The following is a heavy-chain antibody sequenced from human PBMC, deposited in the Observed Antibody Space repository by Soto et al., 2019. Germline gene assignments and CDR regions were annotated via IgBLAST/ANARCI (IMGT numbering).Heavy chain of an antibody. V-gene: IGHV4-30-2*01. Sequence: QLQLQESGSGLVKPSQTLSLTCAVSGGSISSGGYSWSWIRQPPGKGLEWIGYIYHSGGTYYNPSLKRRVTISVDRSKNQVSLKLSSVTAADTAVYYCARGAHPTYYYDSSGYYLDYWGQGTLVTVSS. CDR2: IYHSGGT. CDR1: GGSISSGGYS. CDR3: ARGAHPTYYYDSSGYYLDY. J-gene: IGHJ4*02. D-gene: IGHD3-22*01.